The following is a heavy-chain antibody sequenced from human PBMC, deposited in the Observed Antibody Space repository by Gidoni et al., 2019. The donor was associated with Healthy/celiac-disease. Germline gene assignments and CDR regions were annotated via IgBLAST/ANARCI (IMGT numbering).Heavy chain of an antibody. V-gene: IGHV4-4*02. CDR2: IYHSGST. Sequence: QVQLQESGPGLVKPSGTLSLTCAVPGGSISSSTWSRWVRPPPGKGLEWIGEIYHSGSTNYNPSLKSRVTISVDKSKNQFSLKLSSVTAADTAVYYCARGGLCSSSRGFCYYYGMDVWGQGTTVTVSS. CDR3: ARGGLCSSSRGFCYYYGMDV. J-gene: IGHJ6*02. CDR1: GGSISSSTW. D-gene: IGHD6-6*01.